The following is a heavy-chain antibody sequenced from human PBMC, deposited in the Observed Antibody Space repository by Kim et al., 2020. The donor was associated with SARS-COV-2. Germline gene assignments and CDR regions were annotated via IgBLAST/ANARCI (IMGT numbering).Heavy chain of an antibody. CDR3: AKKGIATAGNNWFDR. CDR2: INYTGGTT. V-gene: IGHV3-23*01. J-gene: IGHJ5*02. Sequence: GGSLRLSCAASGFTFSIYAMTWVRQAPGKGLEWVSIINYTGGTTYYADSVKGRFTISRDNSKNTLYLQMNSLRAEDTAVYYCAKKGIATAGNNWFDRWG. CDR1: GFTFSIYA. D-gene: IGHD6-13*01.